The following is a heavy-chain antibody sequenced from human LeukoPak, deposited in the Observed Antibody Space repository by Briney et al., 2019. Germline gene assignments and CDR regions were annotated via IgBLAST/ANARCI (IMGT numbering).Heavy chain of an antibody. Sequence: SETLSLTCPVSGGSISSGDYYWSWIRQPPGKGLEWIGYIYYSGSTYYNPSLKSRVTISVDTSKNQFSLKLSSVTAADTAVYYCARDVDPPNNWFDPWGQGTLVTVSS. CDR1: GGSISSGDYY. J-gene: IGHJ5*02. CDR3: ARDVDPPNNWFDP. CDR2: IYYSGST. D-gene: IGHD5-12*01. V-gene: IGHV4-30-4*08.